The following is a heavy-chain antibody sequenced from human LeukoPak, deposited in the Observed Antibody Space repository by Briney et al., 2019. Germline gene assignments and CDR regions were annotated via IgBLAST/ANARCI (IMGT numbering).Heavy chain of an antibody. V-gene: IGHV4-59*01. CDR3: AREVYSSGWYTSNYFDY. J-gene: IGHJ4*02. CDR2: IYSSGST. Sequence: PSETLSLTCTVSGDSISGYYWSWIRQPPGKGLEWIGFIYSSGSTNYNPSLKSRVTISVDTSKNQFALRVNSVTAADTAVYYCAREVYSSGWYTSNYFDYWGQGTLVTVSS. D-gene: IGHD6-19*01. CDR1: GDSISGYY.